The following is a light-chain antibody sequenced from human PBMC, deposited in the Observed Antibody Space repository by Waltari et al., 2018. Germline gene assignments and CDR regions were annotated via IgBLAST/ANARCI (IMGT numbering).Light chain of an antibody. V-gene: IGLV1-44*01. CDR2: NDN. Sequence: QSVLTQPPSASGTPGQRVIISCSGSPSNIGKHPVNWYKQLPGSAPKVLIYNDNERPGGVSDRFSVSKSGPSASLAISGLQSDDEADYYCAARDDRLNVWLFGGGTRVTVL. CDR3: AARDDRLNVWL. J-gene: IGLJ3*02. CDR1: PSNIGKHP.